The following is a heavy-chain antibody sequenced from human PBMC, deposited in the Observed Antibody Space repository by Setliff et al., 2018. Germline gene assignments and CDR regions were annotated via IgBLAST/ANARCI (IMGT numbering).Heavy chain of an antibody. J-gene: IGHJ4*02. V-gene: IGHV5-51*01. Sequence: GESLKISCKGSGYSFTSYWIGWVPQMPGKGLEWMGIIYPGDSDTRYSPSFQGQVIISADKSISTAYLQWSSLKASDTAMYYCARLATDYGDYESLNYFDYWGQGTLVTVSS. CDR1: GYSFTSYW. D-gene: IGHD4-17*01. CDR2: IYPGDSDT. CDR3: ARLATDYGDYESLNYFDY.